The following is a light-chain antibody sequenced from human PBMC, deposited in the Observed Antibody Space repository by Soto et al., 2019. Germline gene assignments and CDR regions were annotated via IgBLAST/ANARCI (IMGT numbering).Light chain of an antibody. CDR2: GAS. V-gene: IGKV3-15*01. CDR3: QHYSKWPPYT. J-gene: IGKJ5*01. CDR1: QSVGAN. Sequence: EIVMTQSPATLSVSPGERATLSCRASQSVGANLTWYQQKRGQAPRLLIYGASMRATGVPARFSGSGYGTEFTLTISSLQSEDFAIYYCQHYSKWPPYTFGQGTRLEIK.